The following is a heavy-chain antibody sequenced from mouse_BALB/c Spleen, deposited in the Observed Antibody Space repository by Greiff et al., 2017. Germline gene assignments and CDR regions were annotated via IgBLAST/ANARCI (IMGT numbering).Heavy chain of an antibody. CDR2: ISSGSSTI. D-gene: IGHD2-4*01. Sequence: EVQVVESGGGLVQPGGSRKLSCAASGFTFSSFGMHWVRQAPVKGLEWVAYISSGSSTIYYADTVKGRFTISRDNPKNTLFLQMTSLRSEDTAMYYCARSMIKGYAMDYWGQGTSVTVSS. CDR3: ARSMIKGYAMDY. V-gene: IGHV5-17*02. CDR1: GFTFSSFG. J-gene: IGHJ4*01.